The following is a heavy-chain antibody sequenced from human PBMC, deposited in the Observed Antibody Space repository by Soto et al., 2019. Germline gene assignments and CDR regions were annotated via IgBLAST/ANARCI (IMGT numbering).Heavy chain of an antibody. CDR2: IVVGSGNT. CDR1: GFTFTSSA. V-gene: IGHV1-58*02. CDR3: AAILYYYGSGSYVPYYYYMDV. J-gene: IGHJ6*03. D-gene: IGHD3-10*01. Sequence: SVKVSCKASGFTFTSSAMQWVRQARGQRLEWKGWIVVGSGNTNYAQNFQERVTITRDMSTSTAYMELSSLRSEDTAVYYFAAILYYYGSGSYVPYYYYMDVWGKGTTVTVSS.